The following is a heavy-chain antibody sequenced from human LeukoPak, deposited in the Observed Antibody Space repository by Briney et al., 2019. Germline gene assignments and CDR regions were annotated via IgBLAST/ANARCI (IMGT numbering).Heavy chain of an antibody. CDR1: GFTFSSYA. V-gene: IGHV3-23*01. CDR3: AKVTHYDFWSGYPADY. CDR2: ISGSGGST. J-gene: IGHJ4*02. Sequence: GGSLRLSCAASGFTFSSYAMSWVRQAPGKGLEWVSAISGSGGSTYYADSVKGRFTISRDNSKNTLYLQMNSLRAEDTAVYYCAKVTHYDFWSGYPADYWGQGTLVIVSS. D-gene: IGHD3-3*01.